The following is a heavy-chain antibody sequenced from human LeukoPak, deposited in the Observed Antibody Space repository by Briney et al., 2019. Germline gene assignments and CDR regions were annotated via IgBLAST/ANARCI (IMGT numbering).Heavy chain of an antibody. J-gene: IGHJ6*02. CDR3: ARGRYYYGSGSYYNVPPYYGMDV. Sequence: PSETLSLTCTVSGGSISSGGYYWSWIRQHPGKGLEWIGYIYYSGSTYYNPSLKSRVTISVDTSKNQLSLKLSSVTAADTAVYYCARGRYYYGSGSYYNVPPYYGMDVWGQGTTVTVSS. D-gene: IGHD3-10*01. CDR2: IYYSGST. CDR1: GGSISSGGYY. V-gene: IGHV4-31*03.